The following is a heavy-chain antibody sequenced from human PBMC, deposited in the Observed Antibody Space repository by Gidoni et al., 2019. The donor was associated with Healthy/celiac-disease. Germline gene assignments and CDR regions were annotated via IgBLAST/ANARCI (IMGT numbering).Heavy chain of an antibody. CDR1: GFTFSNRW. V-gene: IGHV3-15*07. CDR2: IKSKTDGGTT. CDR3: TTEREGDAFDI. J-gene: IGHJ3*02. Sequence: EAQLVESGGGLGKPGGSLRITCAAPGFTFSNRWRNWVRQAPGKGLGWVGRIKSKTDGGTTDYAAPVKGRFTISRDDSKNTLYLQMNSLKTEDTAVYYCTTEREGDAFDIWGQGTMVTVSS.